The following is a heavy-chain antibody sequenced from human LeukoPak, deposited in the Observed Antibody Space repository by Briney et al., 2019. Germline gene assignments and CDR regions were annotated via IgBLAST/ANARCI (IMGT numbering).Heavy chain of an antibody. V-gene: IGHV3-23*01. Sequence: GGSLRLSCAASGFTFSSYAMSWVRQAPGKGLEWVSTISGSGGSTYYADSVKGRFTISRDNSKNTLYLQMNSLRAEDTAVYYCAKGSRDTSGWYRDYWGQGTLVTVSS. CDR2: ISGSGGST. CDR1: GFTFSSYA. D-gene: IGHD6-19*01. J-gene: IGHJ4*02. CDR3: AKGSRDTSGWYRDY.